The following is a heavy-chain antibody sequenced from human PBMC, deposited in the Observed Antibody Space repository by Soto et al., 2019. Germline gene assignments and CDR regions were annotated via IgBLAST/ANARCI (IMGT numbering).Heavy chain of an antibody. CDR3: ASRKDYYYYYMDV. J-gene: IGHJ6*03. Sequence: ASVKVSCKASGGTFSSYTISWVRQAPGQGLEWMGRIIPILGIANYAQKFQGRVTITADKSTSTAYMELSSLRSEDTAVYYCASRKDYYYYYMDVWGKGTTVTVSS. CDR2: IIPILGIA. CDR1: GGTFSSYT. V-gene: IGHV1-69*02.